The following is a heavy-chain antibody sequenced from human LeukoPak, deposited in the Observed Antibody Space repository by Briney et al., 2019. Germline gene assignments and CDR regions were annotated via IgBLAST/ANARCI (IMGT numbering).Heavy chain of an antibody. J-gene: IGHJ4*02. CDR3: ARGSVPYSSSWYHFDC. D-gene: IGHD6-13*01. V-gene: IGHV4-59*01. CDR2: IYYSGST. CDR1: GGSISSYY. Sequence: SETLSLTCTVSGGSISSYYWSWIRQPPGKGPEWIGYIYYSGSTNYNPSLKSRVTISVDTSKNQFSLKLSSVTAADTAVYYCARGSVPYSSSWYHFDCWGQGTLVTVSS.